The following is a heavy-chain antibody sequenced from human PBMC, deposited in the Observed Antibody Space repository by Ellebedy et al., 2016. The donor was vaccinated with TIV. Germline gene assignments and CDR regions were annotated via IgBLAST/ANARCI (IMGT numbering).Heavy chain of an antibody. D-gene: IGHD6-19*01. CDR2: ISGSGGST. CDR1: GFIFSSYA. V-gene: IGHV3-23*01. J-gene: IGHJ5*02. Sequence: GESLKISXAASGFIFSSYAMSWVRQAPGKGLEWVSAISGSGGSTYYADSVKGRFTISRDNSKNMLCLQMNSLRAEDTALYYCAKGWGSAWYRGWFDPWGQGTLVTVSS. CDR3: AKGWGSAWYRGWFDP.